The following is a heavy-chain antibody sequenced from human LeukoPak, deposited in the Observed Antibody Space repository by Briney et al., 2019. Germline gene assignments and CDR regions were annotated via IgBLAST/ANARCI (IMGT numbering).Heavy chain of an antibody. CDR2: TYYRSKWYN. J-gene: IGHJ5*02. CDR3: ARDLADIVVVPAAIGWFDP. V-gene: IGHV6-1*01. Sequence: SQTLSLTCAISGDSLSSNSAAWNWIRQSPSRGLEWLGRTYYRSKWYNDYAVSVKSRITINPDTSKNQFSLQLNSVTPEDTAVYYCARDLADIVVVPAAIGWFDPWGQGILVTVSS. CDR1: GDSLSSNSAA. D-gene: IGHD2-2*02.